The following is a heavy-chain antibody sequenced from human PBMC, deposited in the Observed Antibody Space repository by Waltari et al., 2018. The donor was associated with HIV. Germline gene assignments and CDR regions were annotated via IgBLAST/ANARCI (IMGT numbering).Heavy chain of an antibody. J-gene: IGHJ4*02. V-gene: IGHV6-1*01. CDR2: TYYTSKWFY. Sequence: VQLQQSGPGLVKASQTLSLTCAISGDSVSRNGGAWNWIRQSPSRGLEWLGSTYYTSKWFYDYAVSVKSRITINPDTSKNHFSLQLNSVTLEDTAVYFCARGWLRDYFDYWGQGTLVTVSS. D-gene: IGHD5-12*01. CDR3: ARGWLRDYFDY. CDR1: GDSVSRNGGA.